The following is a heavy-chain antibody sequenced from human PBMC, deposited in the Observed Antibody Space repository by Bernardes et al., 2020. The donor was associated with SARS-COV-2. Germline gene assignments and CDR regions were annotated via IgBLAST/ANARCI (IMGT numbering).Heavy chain of an antibody. D-gene: IGHD6-19*01. Sequence: SVKVSCKASGGTFSNYAISWVRQAPGQGLEWMGGIIPIFGTANYAQKFQGRVTITADESTSTAYMELSSLRSEDTAVYYCARGGYSSGWSGVYFDLWGRGTLVTVSS. CDR3: ARGGYSSGWSGVYFDL. V-gene: IGHV1-69*13. CDR1: GGTFSNYA. J-gene: IGHJ2*01. CDR2: IIPIFGTA.